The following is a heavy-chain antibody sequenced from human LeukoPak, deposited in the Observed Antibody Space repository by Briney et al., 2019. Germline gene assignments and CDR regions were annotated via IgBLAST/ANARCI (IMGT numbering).Heavy chain of an antibody. V-gene: IGHV3-48*04. CDR3: ARDGRFLEWLSPDGVDY. J-gene: IGHJ4*02. CDR1: GFTFNSYS. CDR2: ISSSSSTI. Sequence: GGSLRLSCAASGFTFNSYSMNWVRQAPGKGLEWVSYISSSSSTIYYADSVKGRFTISRDNAKNSLYLQMNSLRAEDTAVYYCARDGRFLEWLSPDGVDYWGQGTLVTVSS. D-gene: IGHD3-3*01.